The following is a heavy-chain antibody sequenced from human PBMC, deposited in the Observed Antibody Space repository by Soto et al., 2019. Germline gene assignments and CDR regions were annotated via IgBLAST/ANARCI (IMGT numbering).Heavy chain of an antibody. CDR1: DASMNSDSSY. CDR3: ARLGGYVSVGYYYLWDS. J-gene: IGHJ4*02. D-gene: IGHD3-22*01. CDR2: INHSGST. V-gene: IGHV4-39*01. Sequence: SWTLSLTCRVSDASMNSDSSYWGWIRQPPGKGLEWIGVINHSGSTYHNLSLKGRVTMSVDASRNQFSLKLTSMTAADTAVYYCARLGGYVSVGYYYLWDSWGQGTLVTASS.